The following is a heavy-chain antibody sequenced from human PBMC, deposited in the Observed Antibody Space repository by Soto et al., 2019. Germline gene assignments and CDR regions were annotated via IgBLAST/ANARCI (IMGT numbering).Heavy chain of an antibody. CDR2: IIPIFGTA. J-gene: IGHJ6*02. V-gene: IGHV1-69*13. Sequence: GASVKVSCKASGGTFSSYAISWVRQAPGQGLEWMGGIIPIFGTANYAQKFQGRVTITADESTSTAYMELSSLRSEDTAVYYCARSLYAPYYDFWSGSTQPDYYYYGMDVWGQGTTVTVSS. CDR1: GGTFSSYA. D-gene: IGHD3-3*01. CDR3: ARSLYAPYYDFWSGSTQPDYYYYGMDV.